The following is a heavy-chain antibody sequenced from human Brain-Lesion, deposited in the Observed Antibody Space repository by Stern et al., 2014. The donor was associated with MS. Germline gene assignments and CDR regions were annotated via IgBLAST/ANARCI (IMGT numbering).Heavy chain of an antibody. Sequence: QVQLVESGPGLVKPSETLSLTCTVSGGSITSSSYYWGWIRQPPGRGLEYIGTVYYTGSTFYDPSLTSRVTISVDTSKNQDALKLTSVTAADTAVYYCVRPDIMGTIWNWGQGTLVTVSS. CDR3: VRPDIMGTIWN. J-gene: IGHJ4*02. V-gene: IGHV4-39*01. CDR2: VYYTGST. D-gene: IGHD1-26*01. CDR1: GGSITSSSYY.